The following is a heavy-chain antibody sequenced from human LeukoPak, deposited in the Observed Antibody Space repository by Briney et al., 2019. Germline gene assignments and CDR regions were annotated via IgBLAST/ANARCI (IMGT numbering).Heavy chain of an antibody. Sequence: KSSETLSLTCAVSGGSISSSNWWSWVRQPPGKGLEWIGEIYHSGSTNYNPSLKSRVTISVDKSKNQFSLKLSSVTAADTAVYYCARGGATAIDNNWFDPWGQGTLVTVSS. CDR1: GGSISSSNW. CDR2: IYHSGST. D-gene: IGHD5-18*01. CDR3: ARGGATAIDNNWFDP. V-gene: IGHV4-4*02. J-gene: IGHJ5*02.